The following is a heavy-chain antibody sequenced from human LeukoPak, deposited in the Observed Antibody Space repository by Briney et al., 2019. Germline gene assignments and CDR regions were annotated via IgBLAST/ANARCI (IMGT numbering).Heavy chain of an antibody. CDR1: GGSISSDY. V-gene: IGHV4-59*08. CDR2: IYYSGST. CDR3: ATGLESTSCYDN. D-gene: IGHD2-2*01. J-gene: IGHJ4*02. Sequence: SETLSLTCTVSGGSISSDYWSWIRQPPGKGLEWIGYIYYSGSTSYNPSLKSRVTISVNTSKNQFSLRLSSVTATDTAVYYCATGLESTSCYDNWDQGTLVTVSS.